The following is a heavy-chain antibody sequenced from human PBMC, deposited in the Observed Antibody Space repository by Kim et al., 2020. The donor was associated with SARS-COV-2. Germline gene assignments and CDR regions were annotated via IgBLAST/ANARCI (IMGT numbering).Heavy chain of an antibody. J-gene: IGHJ6*02. CDR2: IYYSGST. V-gene: IGHV4-59*01. Sequence: SETLSLTCTVSGGSISSYYWSWIRQPPGKGLEWIGYIYYSGSTNYNPSLKSRVTISVDTSKNQFSLKLSSVTAADTAVYYCLGYSYGFTNGNYGMDVWGQGTTVTVSS. CDR3: LGYSYGFTNGNYGMDV. CDR1: GGSISSYY. D-gene: IGHD5-18*01.